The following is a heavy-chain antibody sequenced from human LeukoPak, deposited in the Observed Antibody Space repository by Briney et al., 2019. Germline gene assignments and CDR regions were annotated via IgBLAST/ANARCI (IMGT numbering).Heavy chain of an antibody. V-gene: IGHV3-23*01. CDR3: AKPKHIVVVIGWFDP. J-gene: IGHJ5*02. D-gene: IGHD2-21*01. CDR1: GFTFSSYA. CDR2: ISGSGGST. Sequence: GGSLRLSCAASGFTFSSYAMSWVRQAPGKGLEWVSAISGSGGSTYYADSVRGRFTISRDNSKNTLYLQMNSLRAEDTAVYYCAKPKHIVVVIGWFDPWGQGTLVTVSS.